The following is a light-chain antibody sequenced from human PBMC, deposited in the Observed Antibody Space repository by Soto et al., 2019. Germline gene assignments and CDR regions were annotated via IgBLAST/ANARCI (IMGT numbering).Light chain of an antibody. Sequence: EIALIQSPATLSLSPGERATLSCRASQSVRSKLAWYQQKPGQAPRLIIYGASTRGTGTPARFSCSGSGTEFTLTISSLQSEDFAVYYCQQYDNWPPYTFGQGTKVDI. CDR3: QQYDNWPPYT. J-gene: IGKJ2*01. CDR1: QSVRSK. V-gene: IGKV3-15*01. CDR2: GAS.